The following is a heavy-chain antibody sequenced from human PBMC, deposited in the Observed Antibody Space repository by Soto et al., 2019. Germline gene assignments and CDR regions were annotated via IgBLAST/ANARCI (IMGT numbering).Heavy chain of an antibody. CDR3: SRSSGYSTDV. Sequence: QLQLQESGPGLVKPSETLSLTCTVSGGSISSSSYWGWIRPPPGKGLEWIGSIYSIGSTYYNPSLKSRVSISVDRANIQFSLKLSSVTDADPAVYYCSRSSGYSTDVWGQGTTVTVSS. J-gene: IGHJ6*02. D-gene: IGHD6-25*01. CDR2: IYSIGST. CDR1: GGSISSSSY. V-gene: IGHV4-39*01.